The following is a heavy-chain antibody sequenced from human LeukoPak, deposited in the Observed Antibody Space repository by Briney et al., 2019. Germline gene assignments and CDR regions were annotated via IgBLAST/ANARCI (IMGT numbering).Heavy chain of an antibody. Sequence: GGSLRLSCAASGFTFSSYSMNWVRQAPGKGLEWVSSISSSSSYIYYADSVKGRFTISRDNAKNSLYLQMNSLRAEDTAVYYCARHSSWGVKAFDYWGQGTLVTVSS. CDR3: ARHSSWGVKAFDY. D-gene: IGHD6-13*01. CDR1: GFTFSSYS. V-gene: IGHV3-21*01. CDR2: ISSSSSYI. J-gene: IGHJ4*02.